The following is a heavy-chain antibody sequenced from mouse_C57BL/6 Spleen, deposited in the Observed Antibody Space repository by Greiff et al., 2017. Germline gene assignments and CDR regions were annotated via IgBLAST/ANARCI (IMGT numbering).Heavy chain of an antibody. CDR3: ARKGFYDGYYNYFDY. CDR1: GYTFTSYW. Sequence: QVQLQQPGAELVRPGSSVKLSCKASGYTFTSYWMHWVKQRPIQGLEWIGNIDPSDSETHYNQKFKDKATLTVDKSPSTAYMQLRSLTSEDSAVYYCARKGFYDGYYNYFDYWGQGTTLTVSS. D-gene: IGHD2-3*01. CDR2: IDPSDSET. V-gene: IGHV1-52*01. J-gene: IGHJ2*01.